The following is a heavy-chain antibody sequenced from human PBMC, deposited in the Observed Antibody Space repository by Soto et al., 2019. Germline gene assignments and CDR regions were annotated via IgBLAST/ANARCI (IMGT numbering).Heavy chain of an antibody. V-gene: IGHV4-34*01. CDR3: ARGMLTMVRGVRSLYYFDY. D-gene: IGHD3-10*01. CDR2: INHSGST. Sequence: SETLSLTCAVYGGSFSGYYWSWIRQPPGKGLEWIGEINHSGSTNYNPSLKSRVTISVDTSKNQFSLKLSSVTAADTAAYYCARGMLTMVRGVRSLYYFDYWGQGTLVTVSS. J-gene: IGHJ4*02. CDR1: GGSFSGYY.